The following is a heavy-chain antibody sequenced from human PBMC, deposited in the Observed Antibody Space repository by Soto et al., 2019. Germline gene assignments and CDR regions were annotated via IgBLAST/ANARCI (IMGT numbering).Heavy chain of an antibody. CDR3: ARGRGAAVNVDP. D-gene: IGHD3-10*02. CDR1: GASITESYW. Sequence: SETVSLTCTVSGASITESYWWSWVRLAPGKGLEWIGEVFHNGNTNYNPTLKSRVYISIDRYKNHFSLELTSVTAADTALYYCARGRGAAVNVDPSGPVTPVTVSS. J-gene: IGHJ5*02. CDR2: VFHNGNT. V-gene: IGHV4-4*02.